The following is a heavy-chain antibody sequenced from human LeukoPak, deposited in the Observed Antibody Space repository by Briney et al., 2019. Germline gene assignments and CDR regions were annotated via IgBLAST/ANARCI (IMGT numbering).Heavy chain of an antibody. Sequence: SGGSLRLSCAASGFTFSSYWMSWVRQAPGKGLEWVANIKQDGSEKYYVDSVKGRFTISRDNAKNSLYLQMNSLRAEDTAVYYCARDPDDFWSGYYSDYWGQGTLVTVSS. V-gene: IGHV3-7*01. D-gene: IGHD3-3*01. CDR1: GFTFSSYW. CDR3: ARDPDDFWSGYYSDY. CDR2: IKQDGSEK. J-gene: IGHJ4*02.